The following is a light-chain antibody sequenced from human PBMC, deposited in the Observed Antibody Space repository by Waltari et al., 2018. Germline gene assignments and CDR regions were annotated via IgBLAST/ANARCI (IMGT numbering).Light chain of an antibody. CDR3: SSRNGRANQVV. CDR2: GKD. V-gene: IGLV3-19*01. Sequence: SSELTQDPDVSVALGQTVRITCQGDSLRTSYASWYQLKPGQAPVLVISGKDKQPSGIPDRIAGYSSGATSSLTITGAQAEDEADYYCSSRNGRANQVVFAGGTKVTVL. J-gene: IGLJ3*02. CDR1: SLRTSY.